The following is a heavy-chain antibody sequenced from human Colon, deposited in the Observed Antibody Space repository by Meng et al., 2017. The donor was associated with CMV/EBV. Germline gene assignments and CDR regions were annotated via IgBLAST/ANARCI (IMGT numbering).Heavy chain of an antibody. Sequence: SVKVSCKASGGPLNSYAISWVRWAPGQGLEWMGGVIPIYGMVNYAQKFQGRVTITTDESTKTAYLELSSLRFEDTALYYCARSIVGALGMDVWGQGTMVTVSS. CDR2: VIPIYGMV. CDR1: GGPLNSYA. J-gene: IGHJ6*02. CDR3: ARSIVGALGMDV. V-gene: IGHV1-69*05. D-gene: IGHD1-26*01.